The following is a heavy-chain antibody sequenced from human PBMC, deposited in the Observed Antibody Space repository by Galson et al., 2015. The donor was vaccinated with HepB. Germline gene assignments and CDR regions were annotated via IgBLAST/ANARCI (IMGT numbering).Heavy chain of an antibody. Sequence: LRLSCAPSGFTFSTYSMSWVRQAPGKGLEWVSSISSKSTYIYYADSLKGRVTISRDNAKNSLYLQMNSLRAEDTAVYYCAREGGSGWYNFDYWGQGTLVTVSS. J-gene: IGHJ4*02. CDR1: GFTFSTYS. D-gene: IGHD6-19*01. CDR3: AREGGSGWYNFDY. CDR2: ISSKSTYI. V-gene: IGHV3-21*01.